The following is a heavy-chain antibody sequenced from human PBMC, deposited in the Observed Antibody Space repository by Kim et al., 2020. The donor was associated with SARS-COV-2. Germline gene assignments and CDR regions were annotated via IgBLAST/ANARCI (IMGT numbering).Heavy chain of an antibody. CDR2: IYYSGST. Sequence: SETLSLTCTVSGGSISSSSYYWGWIRQPPGKGLEWIGSIYYSGSTYYNPSLKSRVTISVDMSKNQFSLKLSSVTAADTAVYYCARHRASGVVVPAAIRAPFDYWGQGTLVTVSS. J-gene: IGHJ4*02. D-gene: IGHD2-2*01. CDR1: GGSISSSSYY. CDR3: ARHRASGVVVPAAIRAPFDY. V-gene: IGHV4-39*01.